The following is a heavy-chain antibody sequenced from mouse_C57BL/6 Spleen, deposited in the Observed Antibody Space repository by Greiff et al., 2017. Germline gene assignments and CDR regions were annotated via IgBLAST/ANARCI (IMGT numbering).Heavy chain of an antibody. CDR1: GFTFSSYA. CDR3: ARRGDGLDY. V-gene: IGHV5-4*01. CDR2: ISDGGSYT. Sequence: EVHLVESGGGLVKPGGSLKLSCAASGFTFSSYAMSWVRQTPEKRLEWVATISDGGSYTYYPDNVKGRFTISRDNAKNNLYLQMSHLKSEDTAMYYCARRGDGLDYWGQGTTLTVSS. D-gene: IGHD2-3*01. J-gene: IGHJ2*01.